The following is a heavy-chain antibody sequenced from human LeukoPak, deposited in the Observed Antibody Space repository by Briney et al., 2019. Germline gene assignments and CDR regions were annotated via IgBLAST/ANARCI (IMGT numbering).Heavy chain of an antibody. CDR1: GFTFDDYA. J-gene: IGHJ6*02. V-gene: IGHV3-43*02. Sequence: SGGSLRLSCAASGFTFDDYAMHWVRQAPGKGLEWVSLISGDGGSTYYADSVKGRFTISRDNSKNSLYLQMNSLRTEDTALYYCAKAAGYSYGYNYYYGMDVWGQGTTVTVSS. CDR3: AKAAGYSYGYNYYYGMDV. D-gene: IGHD5-18*01. CDR2: ISGDGGST.